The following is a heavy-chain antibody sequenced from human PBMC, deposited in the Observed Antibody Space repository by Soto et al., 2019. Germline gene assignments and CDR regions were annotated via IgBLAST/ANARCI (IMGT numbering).Heavy chain of an antibody. J-gene: IGHJ4*02. V-gene: IGHV4-39*01. D-gene: IGHD6-6*01. CDR3: ARPASGGLVPFDC. CDR2: IHYSGST. Sequence: QLQLQESGPGLVKPSETLSLTCTVSGASVSTSTDYWGWIRQPPGKGLEWIGSIHYSGSTYYNPPLKGRATISVDSSKNQFSLNLNSVTAADTAVYYCARPASGGLVPFDCWGQGTLVTVSS. CDR1: GASVSTSTDY.